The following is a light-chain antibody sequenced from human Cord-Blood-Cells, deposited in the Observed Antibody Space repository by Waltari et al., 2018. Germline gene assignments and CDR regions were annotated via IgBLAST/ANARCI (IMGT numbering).Light chain of an antibody. CDR2: DAS. Sequence: ESVLTQSPATLSLSPGETATLPCRASQSVSSYLAWYQQKPGQAPRLRLYDASNRATGIPARFSGSGSGTDFTLTSSSLEPEDFAVYYCQQRSNWPPETFGQGTKLEIK. V-gene: IGKV3-11*01. CDR3: QQRSNWPPET. J-gene: IGKJ2*01. CDR1: QSVSSY.